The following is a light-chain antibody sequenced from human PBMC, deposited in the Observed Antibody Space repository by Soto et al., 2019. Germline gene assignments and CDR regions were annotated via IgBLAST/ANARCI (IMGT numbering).Light chain of an antibody. CDR3: QQRSNWPRT. Sequence: EIVLTQSPATLSVSPGERATLSCRASQSVSSYLVWYQQKPGQAPRLLIYDASNRANGIPARFSGSGSGTDFTLPISSLEPQDFVVYYCQQRSNWPRTFGQGTKLEIK. J-gene: IGKJ2*01. V-gene: IGKV3-11*01. CDR1: QSVSSY. CDR2: DAS.